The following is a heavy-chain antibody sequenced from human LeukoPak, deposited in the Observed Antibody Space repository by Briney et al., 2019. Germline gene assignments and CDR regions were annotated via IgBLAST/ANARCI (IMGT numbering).Heavy chain of an antibody. D-gene: IGHD1-7*01. V-gene: IGHV3-53*01. CDR2: IYSGGST. CDR3: ARGKLELRTVDAFDI. J-gene: IGHJ3*02. CDR1: GFTVRSNC. Sequence: GGSLRLSCAASGFTVRSNCMNWVRQAPGMGLEWVSGIYSGGSTYYADSVKGRFTISRDNAKNTLYLQMNSLRAEDTAVYYCARGKLELRTVDAFDIWGQGTMVTVSS.